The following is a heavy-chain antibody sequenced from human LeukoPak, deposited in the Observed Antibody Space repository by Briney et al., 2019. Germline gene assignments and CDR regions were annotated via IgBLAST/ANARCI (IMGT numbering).Heavy chain of an antibody. D-gene: IGHD3-9*01. CDR1: GFTFDDYA. CDR3: AKDGFRGYYDILTGYYKGNYFDY. J-gene: IGHJ4*02. V-gene: IGHV3-9*03. CDR2: ISWNSGSI. Sequence: LRLSCAASGFTFDDYAMHWVRQAPGKGLEWVSGISWNSGSIGYADSVKGRFTISRDNAKNSLYLQMNSLRAEDMALYYCAKDGFRGYYDILTGYYKGNYFDYWGQGTLVTVSS.